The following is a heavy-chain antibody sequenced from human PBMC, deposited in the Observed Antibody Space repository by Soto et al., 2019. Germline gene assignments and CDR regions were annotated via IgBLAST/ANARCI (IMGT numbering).Heavy chain of an antibody. CDR3: AKDSSLLWFGELFPGGYYFDY. CDR1: GFTFSSYG. Sequence: GGSLRLSCAASGFTFSSYGMHWVRQAPGKGLEWVAVISYDGSNKYYADSVKDRFTISRDNSKNTLYLQMNSLRAEDTAVYYCAKDSSLLWFGELFPGGYYFDYWGQGTLVTVSS. J-gene: IGHJ4*02. D-gene: IGHD3-10*01. CDR2: ISYDGSNK. V-gene: IGHV3-30*18.